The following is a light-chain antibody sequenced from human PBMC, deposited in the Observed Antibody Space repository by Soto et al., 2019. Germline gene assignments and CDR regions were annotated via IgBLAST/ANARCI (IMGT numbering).Light chain of an antibody. CDR1: QSISSW. J-gene: IGKJ1*01. V-gene: IGKV1-5*03. CDR3: QHYSDYSWT. Sequence: DIQMTQSPSTLSASVGDRVTITCRASQSISSWLAWYQQKPGKAPKLLIYKASSLESGVPSRFSGSGSGTEFTLTISSLQPDDFATYYCQHYSDYSWTFGQGTKVDIK. CDR2: KAS.